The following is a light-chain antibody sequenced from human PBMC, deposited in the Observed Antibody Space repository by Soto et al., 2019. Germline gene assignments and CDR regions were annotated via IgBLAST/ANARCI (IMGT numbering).Light chain of an antibody. J-gene: IGKJ5*01. Sequence: DVLMTQSPSSLSASVGDRVTITCRASQPISNYLNWYQQKAGEAPKVLIFGASSLQSGVPSKFSGSGYGTDFTLIINNLHPDDFATYYCQQTHAVPLTFGQGTRL. CDR3: QQTHAVPLT. V-gene: IGKV1-39*01. CDR2: GAS. CDR1: QPISNY.